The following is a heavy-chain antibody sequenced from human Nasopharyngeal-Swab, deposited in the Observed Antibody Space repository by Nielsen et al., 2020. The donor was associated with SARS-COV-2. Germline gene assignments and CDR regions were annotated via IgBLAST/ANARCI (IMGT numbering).Heavy chain of an antibody. D-gene: IGHD1-26*01. CDR1: GGTFSSYA. V-gene: IGHV1-69*04. CDR2: IIPILGIA. Sequence: SVKVSCKASGGTFSSYAISWVRQAPGQGFEWMGRIIPILGIANYAQKFQGRVTITADKSTSTAYMELSSLRSEDTAVYYCAAGADYYYYYMDVWGKGTTVTVSS. J-gene: IGHJ6*03. CDR3: AAGADYYYYYMDV.